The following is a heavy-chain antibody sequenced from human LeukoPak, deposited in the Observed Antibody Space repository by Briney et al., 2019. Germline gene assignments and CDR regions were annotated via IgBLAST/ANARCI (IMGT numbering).Heavy chain of an antibody. CDR2: ISYDGSNK. Sequence: PGGSLRLSCAASGFTFSSYAMPWVRQAPGKGLEWVAVISYDGSNKYYADSVKGRFTISRDNSKNTLYLQMNSLRAEDTAVYYCARSRGKYYFDYWGQGTLVTVSS. J-gene: IGHJ4*02. CDR1: GFTFSSYA. CDR3: ARSRGKYYFDY. D-gene: IGHD3-16*01. V-gene: IGHV3-30-3*01.